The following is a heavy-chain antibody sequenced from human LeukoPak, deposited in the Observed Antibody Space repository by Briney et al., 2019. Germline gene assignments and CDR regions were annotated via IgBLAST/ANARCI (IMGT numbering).Heavy chain of an antibody. Sequence: SETLSLTCAVSGYSTSSGYYWGWIRQPPGKGLEWIGSIYHSGSTYYNPSLKSRVTISVDTSKNQFSLKLSSVTAADTAVYYCARVDGDYPNSFDPWGQGTLVTVSS. D-gene: IGHD4-17*01. CDR2: IYHSGST. V-gene: IGHV4-38-2*01. CDR3: ARVDGDYPNSFDP. J-gene: IGHJ5*02. CDR1: GYSTSSGYY.